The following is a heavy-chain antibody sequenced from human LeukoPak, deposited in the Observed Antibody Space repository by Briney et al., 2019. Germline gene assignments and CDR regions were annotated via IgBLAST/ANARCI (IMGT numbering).Heavy chain of an antibody. V-gene: IGHV4-39*01. D-gene: IGHD6-25*01. CDR3: ARGRGNYYYYGMDV. J-gene: IGHJ6*02. Sequence: SETLSLTCTVSGGSISSSSYYWGWIRQPPGKGLEWIGSIVYTGRTYYNPSLKSRVTISVDTSKSQFSLMLSSVTAADTAVYYCARGRGNYYYYGMDVWGQGTTVTVSS. CDR2: IVYTGRT. CDR1: GGSISSSSYY.